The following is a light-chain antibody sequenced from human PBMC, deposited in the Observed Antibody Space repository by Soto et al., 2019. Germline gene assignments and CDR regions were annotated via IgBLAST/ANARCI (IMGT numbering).Light chain of an antibody. CDR3: QQYGSSPLT. CDR1: QSVSSSY. J-gene: IGKJ4*01. V-gene: IGKV3-20*01. CDR2: GAS. Sequence: EIVLTQSPGTLSLSPGDRATLSCRASQSVSSSYLAWYQQKPGQAPGLLIYGASSRATGIPDRFSGSGSGTDFTLTISRLEPEDFAVYYYQQYGSSPLTFGGGTKVDIK.